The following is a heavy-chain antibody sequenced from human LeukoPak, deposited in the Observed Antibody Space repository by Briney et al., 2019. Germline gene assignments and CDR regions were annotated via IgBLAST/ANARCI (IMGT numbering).Heavy chain of an antibody. J-gene: IGHJ4*02. CDR3: ARDGYNNYDY. Sequence: GGSLRLSCAASGFTFSSYEMNWVRQAPGKGLEWVSYISSSGSTIYYADSVKDRFTISRDNAKNSLYLQMNSLRAEDTAVYYCARDGYNNYDYWGQGTLVTVSS. CDR1: GFTFSSYE. D-gene: IGHD5-24*01. V-gene: IGHV3-48*03. CDR2: ISSSGSTI.